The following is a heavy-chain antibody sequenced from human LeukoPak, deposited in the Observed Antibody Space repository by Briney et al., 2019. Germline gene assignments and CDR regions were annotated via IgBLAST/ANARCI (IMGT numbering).Heavy chain of an antibody. V-gene: IGHV4-31*03. CDR1: GGSISSNNYY. CDR3: ARVYSISSFVYWFDP. D-gene: IGHD6-6*01. Sequence: PSETLSLTCTVSGGSISSNNYYWGWIRQHPEKGLEWIGYIYYSGSTYYNPSLKSRVTISVDTSKNQFSLKLSSVTAADTAVYYCARVYSISSFVYWFDPWGQGTLVTVSS. J-gene: IGHJ5*02. CDR2: IYYSGST.